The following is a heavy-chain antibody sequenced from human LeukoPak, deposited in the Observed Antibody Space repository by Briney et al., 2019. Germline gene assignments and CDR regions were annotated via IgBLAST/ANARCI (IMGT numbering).Heavy chain of an antibody. J-gene: IGHJ4*02. D-gene: IGHD1-1*01. Sequence: PSETLSLTCTVSNGSISTYYRSWIRQPPGKGLEWIGYIYSGGTTNSNPSLKSRVTISLDTSKNQFSLKLSSVTAADTAVYYCAGSVPAPKEFAFWGQGTLVTVSS. CDR2: IYSGGTT. CDR1: NGSISTYY. V-gene: IGHV4-4*09. CDR3: AGSVPAPKEFAF.